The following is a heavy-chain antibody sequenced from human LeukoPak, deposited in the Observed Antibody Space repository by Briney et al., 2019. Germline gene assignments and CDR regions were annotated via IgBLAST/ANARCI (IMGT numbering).Heavy chain of an antibody. CDR2: IYTSGST. CDR3: ARDHSDDTVWGSFDP. V-gene: IGHV4-4*07. CDR1: GGSVSGYY. Sequence: PSETLSLTCTVSGGSVSGYYWSWIRQPAGKGLEWIGRIYTSGSTNYNSSLKSRVTMSVDTSKNQFSLKLSSVTAADTAVYYCARDHSDDTVWGSFDPWGQGTLVTVSS. D-gene: IGHD3-16*01. J-gene: IGHJ5*02.